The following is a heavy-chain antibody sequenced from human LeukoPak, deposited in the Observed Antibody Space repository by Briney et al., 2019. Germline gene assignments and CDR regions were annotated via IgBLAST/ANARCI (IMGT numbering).Heavy chain of an antibody. CDR3: ARSTGGWSYFGH. CDR2: IYDSGTT. J-gene: IGHJ4*02. D-gene: IGHD6-19*01. V-gene: IGHV4-59*01. Sequence: PSETLSLTCTVSGGSISSNYWSWIRQPPEKGLEWIGYIYDSGTTNYNPSLKSRATISEDMSKNQFSLKVRSVTAADTAVYYCARSTGGWSYFGHWGQGILVTVSS. CDR1: GGSISSNY.